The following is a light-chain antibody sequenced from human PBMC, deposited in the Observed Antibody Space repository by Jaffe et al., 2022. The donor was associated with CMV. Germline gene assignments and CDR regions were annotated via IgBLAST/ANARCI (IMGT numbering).Light chain of an antibody. CDR2: GKN. CDR3: NSRDSSGDYVV. Sequence: SSELTQDPAVSVALGQTVRITCQGDSLRSYYANWYQQKPGQAPLLVIYGKNNRPSGIPDRFSGSSSGNTASLTITGAQAEDEADYYCNSRDSSGDYVVFGGGTKLTVL. J-gene: IGLJ2*01. CDR1: SLRSYY. V-gene: IGLV3-19*01.